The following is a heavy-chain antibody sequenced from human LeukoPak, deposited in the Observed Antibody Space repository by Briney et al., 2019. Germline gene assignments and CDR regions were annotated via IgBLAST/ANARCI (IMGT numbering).Heavy chain of an antibody. CDR1: GYSFTSYW. J-gene: IGHJ6*02. CDR2: IYPGDSDT. CDR3: ARMGDYVNYYYGMDV. D-gene: IGHD4-17*01. Sequence: TGESLKISCKGSGYSFTSYWIGWVRQMPGKGLEWMGIIYPGDSDTRYSPSFQGQVTISADKSISTAYLQWSSLKASDTAMYYCARMGDYVNYYYGMDVWGQGTTVTVSS. V-gene: IGHV5-51*01.